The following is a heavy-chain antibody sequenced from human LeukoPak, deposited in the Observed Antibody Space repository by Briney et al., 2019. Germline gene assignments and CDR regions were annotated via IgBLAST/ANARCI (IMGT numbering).Heavy chain of an antibody. CDR2: FDPEDGET. J-gene: IGHJ4*02. Sequence: ASVKVSCKVSGYTLTELSMHWVRQAPGKGLEWMGGFDPEDGETIYAQKFQGRVTITADESTSTAYMELSSLRSEDTAVYYCAREQYSSSPLDYWGQGTLVTVSS. CDR1: GYTLTELS. D-gene: IGHD6-6*01. CDR3: AREQYSSSPLDY. V-gene: IGHV1-24*01.